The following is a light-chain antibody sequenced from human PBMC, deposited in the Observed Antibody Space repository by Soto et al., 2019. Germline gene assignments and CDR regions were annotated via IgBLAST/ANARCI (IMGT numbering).Light chain of an antibody. CDR1: QSISSW. Sequence: DIQMTQSPSTLSASIGDRVTITCRASQSISSWLAWYRQKPGEAPKLLIYEGSTLERGDPSRFSGSGSGTEFTLPISSLQPDDFATFYCQRYSTYSRTFGQGTRVEVK. V-gene: IGKV1-5*03. CDR2: EGS. CDR3: QRYSTYSRT. J-gene: IGKJ1*01.